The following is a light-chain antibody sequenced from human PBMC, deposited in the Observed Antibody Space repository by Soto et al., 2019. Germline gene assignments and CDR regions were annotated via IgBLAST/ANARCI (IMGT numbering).Light chain of an antibody. CDR1: SSDVGNYNR. V-gene: IGLV2-23*02. Sequence: QSALTQPASVSGSLGQSITISCTGTSSDVGNYNRVSWYQQHPGQVPKVMIYEVNKRPSGVSNRFSGYKSGNTASLTISGLQAEDEADYYCCSYAGSRIWVLGGGTKLTVL. CDR3: CSYAGSRIWV. CDR2: EVN. J-gene: IGLJ3*02.